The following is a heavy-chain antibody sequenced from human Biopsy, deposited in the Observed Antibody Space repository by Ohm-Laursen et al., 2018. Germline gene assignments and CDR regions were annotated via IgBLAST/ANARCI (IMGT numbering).Heavy chain of an antibody. V-gene: IGHV4-59*08. CDR3: ARHAPSYSGSYWRYFDL. CDR2: IYYTGST. CDR1: GDSINSSY. D-gene: IGHD1-26*01. Sequence: SETLSLTCTVSGDSINSSYWSWIRQPPGKGLKWIGYIYYTGSTNYNPSLKSRVTISVDTSMNHLSLRLTSVTAADTVVYYCARHAPSYSGSYWRYFDLWGRGTLVTVSS. J-gene: IGHJ2*01.